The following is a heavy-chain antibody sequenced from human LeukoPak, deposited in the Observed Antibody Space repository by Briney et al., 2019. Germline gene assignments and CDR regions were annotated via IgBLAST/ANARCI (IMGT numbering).Heavy chain of an antibody. J-gene: IGHJ6*02. Sequence: ASVKVSCKASGGTFSSYAISWVRQAPGQGLEWMGWINPNRGGTNYAQKFQGRVTMTRDTSISTAYMELSRLRSDDTAVYYCASLVATVHYYYYGMDVWGQGTTVTVSS. CDR2: INPNRGGT. V-gene: IGHV1-2*02. D-gene: IGHD5-12*01. CDR3: ASLVATVHYYYYGMDV. CDR1: GGTFSSYA.